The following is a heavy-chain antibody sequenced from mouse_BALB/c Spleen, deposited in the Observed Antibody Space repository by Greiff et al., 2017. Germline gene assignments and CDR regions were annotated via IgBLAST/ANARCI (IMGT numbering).Heavy chain of an antibody. D-gene: IGHD2-3*01. CDR3: TREGDGYFAY. V-gene: IGHV1-69*02. CDR2: IYPSDSYT. CDR1: GYTFTSYW. J-gene: IGHJ3*01. Sequence: VQLQQSGAELVRPGASVKLSCKASGYTFTSYWINWVKQRPGQGLEWIGNIYPSDSYTNYNQKFKDKATLTVDKSSSTAYMQLSSPTSEDSAVYYCTREGDGYFAYWGQGTLVTVSA.